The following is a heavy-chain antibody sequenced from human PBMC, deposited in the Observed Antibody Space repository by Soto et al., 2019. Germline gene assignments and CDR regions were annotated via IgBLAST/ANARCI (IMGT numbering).Heavy chain of an antibody. V-gene: IGHV3-30*18. D-gene: IGHD3-9*01. Sequence: PGGSLRLSCAASGFTFSSYGMHWVRQAPGKGLEWVAVISYDGSNEFYADSVKGRFTISRDNSKNTLYLQMHSLRTEDTAVYYCAKTPPVLRSFDWSYYYVMDVWRQGTTVTVSS. CDR2: ISYDGSNE. CDR3: AKTPPVLRSFDWSYYYVMDV. CDR1: GFTFSSYG. J-gene: IGHJ6*02.